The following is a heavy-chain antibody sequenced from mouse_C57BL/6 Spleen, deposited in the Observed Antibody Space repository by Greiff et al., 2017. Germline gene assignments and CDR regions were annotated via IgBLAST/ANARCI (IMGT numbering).Heavy chain of an antibody. CDR3: ARSGSSGLGYAMCY. D-gene: IGHD3-2*02. Sequence: SGPELVKPGASVKISCKASGYAFSSSWMNWVKQRPGKGLGWIGRIYPGDGDTNYNRKFKGKATLTADKSSSTAFMQRSSLTSEDSAVYFCARSGSSGLGYAMCYRGQGASVTVSS. J-gene: IGHJ4*01. V-gene: IGHV1-82*01. CDR2: IYPGDGDT. CDR1: GYAFSSSW.